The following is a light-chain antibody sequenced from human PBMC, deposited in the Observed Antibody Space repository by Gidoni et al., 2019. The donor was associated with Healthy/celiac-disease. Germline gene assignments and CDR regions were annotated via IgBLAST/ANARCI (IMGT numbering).Light chain of an antibody. V-gene: IGKV3-20*01. J-gene: IGKJ2*01. CDR1: QSVSSSY. CDR3: QQYGSSPYT. CDR2: GAS. Sequence: EIVLTQSPGTLSLSPGERATLSCRASQSVSSSYLAWYQQKPDQAPRLLIYGASSRATGIPDRISGSGSGTDFTITISRLEAEDLAVYYCQQYGSSPYTFGQGTKLEIK.